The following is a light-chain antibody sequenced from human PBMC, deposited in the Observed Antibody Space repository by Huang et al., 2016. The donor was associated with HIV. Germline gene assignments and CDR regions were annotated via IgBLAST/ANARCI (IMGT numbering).Light chain of an antibody. Sequence: DVVMTQSPLSLSVTLGQPASISCRSSQSLVHNDGKTYSNWFQQRPGQSPRRLIYKVSIRDSGVPDRFSGSGSGTEFTLKISRVEAEDVGVYYCIEGTQCAWTFGQGTKVEIK. CDR2: KVS. V-gene: IGKV2-30*02. J-gene: IGKJ1*01. CDR1: QSLVHNDGKTY. CDR3: IEGTQCAWT.